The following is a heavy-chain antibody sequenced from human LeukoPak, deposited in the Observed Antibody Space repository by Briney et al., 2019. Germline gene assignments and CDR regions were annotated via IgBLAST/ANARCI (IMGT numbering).Heavy chain of an antibody. J-gene: IGHJ4*02. Sequence: GGSLRLSCAASGFTFSNAWMSWVGKAPAPGLEWVSAVSGSGGNTYYADSVKGRFTISRDNSKNTLYLQMNSLRAEDTAVYYCAKSRGSGLFDYWGQGTLVTVAS. V-gene: IGHV3-23*01. CDR2: VSGSGGNT. CDR3: AKSRGSGLFDY. D-gene: IGHD3-10*01. CDR1: GFTFSNAW.